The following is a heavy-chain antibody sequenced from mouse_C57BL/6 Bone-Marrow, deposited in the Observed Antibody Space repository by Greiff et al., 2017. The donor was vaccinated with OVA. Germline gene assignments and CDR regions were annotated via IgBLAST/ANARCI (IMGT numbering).Heavy chain of an antibody. V-gene: IGHV1-85*01. J-gene: IGHJ2*01. CDR2: IYTRDGST. D-gene: IGHD3-1*01. CDR3: AERDLGFDY. Sequence: VKLVESGPELVKPGASVKLSCKASGYTFTSYDINWVKQRPGQGLEWIGWIYTRDGSTKYNEKFKGKATLTVDTSSSTAYMELHSLTSEDSAVYFCAERDLGFDYWGQGTTLTVSS. CDR1: GYTFTSYD.